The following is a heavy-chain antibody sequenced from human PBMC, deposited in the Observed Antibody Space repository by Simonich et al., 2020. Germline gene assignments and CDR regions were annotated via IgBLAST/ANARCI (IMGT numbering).Heavy chain of an antibody. Sequence: EVQLVESGGGLVKPGGSLRLSCAASGFTISSYSMNWVRQAPGKGLDWSPTISSSSSNIHYADSVKGRFTISRDNAKNSLYLQMNSLRAEDTAVYYCARDAAGDYWGQGTLVTVSS. CDR1: GFTISSYS. D-gene: IGHD6-13*01. CDR3: ARDAAGDY. J-gene: IGHJ4*02. V-gene: IGHV3-21*01. CDR2: ISSSSSNI.